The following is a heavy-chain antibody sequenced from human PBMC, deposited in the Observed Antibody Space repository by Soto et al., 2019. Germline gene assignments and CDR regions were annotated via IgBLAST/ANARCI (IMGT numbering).Heavy chain of an antibody. CDR2: VSIGGST. CDR1: IVTVSSYA. CDR3: AKRRGAGGHFDY. V-gene: IGHV3-23*01. D-gene: IGHD2-15*01. Sequence: GSLRRACAASIVTVSSYAMGWVRQVPGKGLEWVAVVSIGGSTHYAHSVRGRFTISRDNSKNTLSLQMNSLTAEDTAVYFCAKRRGAGGHFDYWAQGALVTVSS. J-gene: IGHJ4*02.